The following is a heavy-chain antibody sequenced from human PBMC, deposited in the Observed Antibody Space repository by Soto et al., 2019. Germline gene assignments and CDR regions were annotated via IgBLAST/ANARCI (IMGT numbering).Heavy chain of an antibody. J-gene: IGHJ4*02. CDR2: IIPIFGTA. V-gene: IGHV1-69*01. CDR1: GGTFSSYA. CDR3: ARGSYYYYDSSGEFDY. Sequence: QVQLVQSGAEVKKSGSSVKVSCKASGGTFSSYAISWVRQAPGQGLEWMGGIIPIFGTANYAQKFQGRVTITADESTSTAYMELSSLRSEDTAVYYCARGSYYYYDSSGEFDYWGQGTLVTVSS. D-gene: IGHD3-22*01.